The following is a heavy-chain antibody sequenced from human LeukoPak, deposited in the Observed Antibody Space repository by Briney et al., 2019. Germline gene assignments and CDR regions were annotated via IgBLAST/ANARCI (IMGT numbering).Heavy chain of an antibody. CDR3: AKQQAVAYDILTGYTDY. CDR2: ISGSGGST. Sequence: GGSLRLSCAASGFTFSSYAMSWVRQAPGKGLEWVSAISGSGGSTYYADSVKGRFTISRDNSKNTLYLQMNSLRAEDTAVYYCAKQQAVAYDILTGYTDYWGQGTPVTVSS. V-gene: IGHV3-23*01. D-gene: IGHD3-9*01. J-gene: IGHJ4*02. CDR1: GFTFSSYA.